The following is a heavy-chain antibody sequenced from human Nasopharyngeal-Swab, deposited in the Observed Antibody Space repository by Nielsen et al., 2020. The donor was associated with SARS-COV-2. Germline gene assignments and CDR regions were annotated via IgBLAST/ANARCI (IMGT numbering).Heavy chain of an antibody. V-gene: IGHV1-18*01. CDR3: ARDTSVLRYFDWLSHAFDI. J-gene: IGHJ3*02. CDR2: INPNSGGT. Sequence: WVRQAPGQGLEWMGRINPNSGGTNYAQKLQGRVTMTTDTSTSTAYMELRSLRSDDTAVYYCARDTSVLRYFDWLSHAFDIWGQGTMVTVSS. D-gene: IGHD3-9*01.